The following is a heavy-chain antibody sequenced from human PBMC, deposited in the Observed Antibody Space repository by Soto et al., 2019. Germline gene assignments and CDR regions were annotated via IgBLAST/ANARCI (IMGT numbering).Heavy chain of an antibody. J-gene: IGHJ3*02. CDR3: ANIVVVPAAMGDDAFDI. CDR2: ISSSSSYI. D-gene: IGHD2-2*01. Sequence: ESGGGLVKPGGSLRLSCAASGFTFSSYSMNWVRQAPGKGLEWVSSISSSSSYIYYADSVKGRFTISRDNAKNSLYLQMNSLRAEDTAVYYCANIVVVPAAMGDDAFDIWGQGTMVTVSS. V-gene: IGHV3-21*01. CDR1: GFTFSSYS.